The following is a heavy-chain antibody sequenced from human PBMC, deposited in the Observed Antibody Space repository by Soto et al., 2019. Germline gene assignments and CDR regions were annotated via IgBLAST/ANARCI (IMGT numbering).Heavy chain of an antibody. V-gene: IGHV3-23*01. J-gene: IGHJ4*02. CDR1: GFTLSTYA. D-gene: IGHD1-26*01. CDR2: VSESGTGT. CDR3: EKGGRSRGSYHPLDY. Sequence: GGSLRLSCAASGFTLSTYAMTWARQAPGKGLEWVSGVSESGTGTFYADSVRGRFTVSRDNSKNTVYLQMSSLRAEDTATYYCEKGGRSRGSYHPLDYWGQGTLVTVYS.